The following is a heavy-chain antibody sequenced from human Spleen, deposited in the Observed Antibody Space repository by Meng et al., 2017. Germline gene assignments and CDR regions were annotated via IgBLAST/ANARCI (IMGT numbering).Heavy chain of an antibody. J-gene: IGHJ4*02. D-gene: IGHD2-15*01. CDR2: ISYDGSNK. V-gene: IGHV3-30*07. CDR1: GFTFSSYA. Sequence: GESLKISCAASGFTFSSYAMHWVRQAPGKGLEWVAVISYDGSNKYYADSVKGRFTISRDNSKNTLYLQMNSLRAEDTAVYYCARGRGGTIDYWGQGTLVTVSS. CDR3: ARGRGGTIDY.